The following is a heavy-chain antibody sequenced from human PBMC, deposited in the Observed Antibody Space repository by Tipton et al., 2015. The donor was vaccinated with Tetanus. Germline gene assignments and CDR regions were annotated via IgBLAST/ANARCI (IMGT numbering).Heavy chain of an antibody. J-gene: IGHJ5*02. D-gene: IGHD5-18*01. Sequence: TLSLACTVSGGSISSSSYYWGWIRQPPGKGLEWIGSIYYSGSTYYNPSLKSRVTISVDTSMNQFSLKLSSVTAADTAVYYCARGYSYGGGWFDPWGQGTLVTVSS. CDR3: ARGYSYGGGWFDP. CDR2: IYYSGST. CDR1: GGSISSSSYY. V-gene: IGHV4-39*01.